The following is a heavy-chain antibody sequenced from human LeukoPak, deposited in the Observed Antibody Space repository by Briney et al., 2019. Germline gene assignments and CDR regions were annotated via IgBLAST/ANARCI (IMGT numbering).Heavy chain of an antibody. CDR3: ARKAPYYSDGSGTLGTYYFDN. Sequence: SETLSLTCTVSGGSISSYYWSWIRQPPGKGLEWIGYIYYSGSTNYNPSLKSRVTISVDTSKNQFSLKLSSVTAADTAVYYCARKAPYYSDGSGTLGTYYFDNWGQGTLVTVSS. CDR1: GGSISSYY. CDR2: IYYSGST. D-gene: IGHD3-22*01. J-gene: IGHJ4*02. V-gene: IGHV4-59*12.